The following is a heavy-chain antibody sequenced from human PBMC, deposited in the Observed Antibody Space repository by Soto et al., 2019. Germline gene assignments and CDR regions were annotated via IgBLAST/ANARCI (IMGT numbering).Heavy chain of an antibody. CDR1: GFSLTTRGVG. D-gene: IGHD3-16*01. Sequence: QITLKESGPTLVKPTQTLTLTCTFSGFSLTTRGVGVGWIRQPPGKALECLALIYWDDDKRYSPSLQSRLSITKDTSENQVVLTMTNVDPVDTDTYYCAHIPNYYQYDWFDPWGQGTLVFVSS. CDR3: AHIPNYYQYDWFDP. V-gene: IGHV2-5*02. CDR2: IYWDDDK. J-gene: IGHJ5*02.